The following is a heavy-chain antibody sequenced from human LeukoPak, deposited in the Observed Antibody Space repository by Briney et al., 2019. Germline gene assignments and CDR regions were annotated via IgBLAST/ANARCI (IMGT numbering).Heavy chain of an antibody. D-gene: IGHD6-13*01. Sequence: PGGSLRLSCEASGFSMSVYWMSWVRQAPGKGLEWVGNIKQDGSERNYVDSVKGRFTISRDNAKNSLYLQMISLRAEDTAVYYCARVRANWYEDYWGQGTLVTVSS. J-gene: IGHJ4*02. V-gene: IGHV3-7*02. CDR3: ARVRANWYEDY. CDR2: IKQDGSER. CDR1: GFSMSVYW.